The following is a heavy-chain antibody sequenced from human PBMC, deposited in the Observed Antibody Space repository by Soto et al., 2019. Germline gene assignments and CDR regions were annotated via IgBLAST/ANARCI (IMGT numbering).Heavy chain of an antibody. CDR1: GYTFTSYS. CDR2: INPSGGST. D-gene: IGHD6-13*01. CDR3: ARDNSSSWPRYYFDY. J-gene: IGHJ4*02. Sequence: ASVKVSCKASGYTFTSYSMHWVRQAPGQGLEWMGIINPSGGSTSYAQKFQGRVTMTRDTSTSTVYMELSSLRSEDTAVYYCARDNSSSWPRYYFDYWGQGTLVTVSS. V-gene: IGHV1-46*01.